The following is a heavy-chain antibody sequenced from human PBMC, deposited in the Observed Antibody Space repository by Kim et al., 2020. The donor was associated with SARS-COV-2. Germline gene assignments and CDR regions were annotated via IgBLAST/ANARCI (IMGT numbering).Heavy chain of an antibody. CDR2: IIPIFGTA. Sequence: SVKVSCKASGGTFSSYAISWVRQAPGQGLEWMGGIIPIFGTANYAQKFQGRVTITADESTSTAYMELSSLRSEDTAVYYCARGNVYGSGSSQFDYWGQGTLVTVSS. J-gene: IGHJ4*02. CDR1: GGTFSSYA. D-gene: IGHD3-10*01. CDR3: ARGNVYGSGSSQFDY. V-gene: IGHV1-69*13.